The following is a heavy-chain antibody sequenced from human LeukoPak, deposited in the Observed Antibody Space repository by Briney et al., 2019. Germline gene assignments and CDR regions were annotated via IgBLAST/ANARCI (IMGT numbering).Heavy chain of an antibody. CDR1: GFTFSSYW. V-gene: IGHV3-74*01. CDR3: AKDIVGATTGPFDY. CDR2: VNTDGSHT. J-gene: IGHJ4*02. Sequence: GGSLRLSCAASGFTFSSYWMHWVRQAPGKGLMWVSRVNTDGSHTNYADSVKGRFTISRDNAKNSLYLQMNSLRAEDTALYYCAKDIVGATTGPFDYWGQGTLVTVSS. D-gene: IGHD1-26*01.